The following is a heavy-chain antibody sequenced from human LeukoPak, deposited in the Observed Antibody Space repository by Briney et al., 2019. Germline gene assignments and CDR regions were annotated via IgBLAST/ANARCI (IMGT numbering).Heavy chain of an antibody. CDR2: IYHSGST. CDR1: GGSISSSNW. V-gene: IGHV4-4*02. CDR3: ARVSFLAYCGCDCYSAFDY. Sequence: SETLSLTCAVSGGSISSSNWWSWVRQPPGKGLEWVGEIYHSGSTNYNPSLKSRVTISVDKAKNQFSLKLSSVTAADTAVYYCARVSFLAYCGCDCYSAFDYWGQGTLVTVSS. D-gene: IGHD2-21*02. J-gene: IGHJ4*02.